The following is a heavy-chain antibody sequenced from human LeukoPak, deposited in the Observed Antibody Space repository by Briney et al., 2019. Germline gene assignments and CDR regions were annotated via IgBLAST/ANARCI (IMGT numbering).Heavy chain of an antibody. D-gene: IGHD2-8*01. Sequence: GESLKISCKGSGYTFSSYWIGWVRQMPGKGLEWMGIIYPDDSDTRYSPSFQGQVTISADKSISTAYLQWSSLKASDTAMYYCARLAYCSNDVCYSNYYYSMDVWGKGTTVSVSS. V-gene: IGHV5-51*01. CDR2: IYPDDSDT. CDR1: GYTFSSYW. J-gene: IGHJ6*03. CDR3: ARLAYCSNDVCYSNYYYSMDV.